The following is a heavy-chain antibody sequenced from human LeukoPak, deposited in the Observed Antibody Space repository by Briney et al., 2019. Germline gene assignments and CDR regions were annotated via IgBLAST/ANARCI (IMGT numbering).Heavy chain of an antibody. J-gene: IGHJ5*02. CDR3: ARGYSSSWYNWLDP. D-gene: IGHD6-13*01. Sequence: GGSLRLSCAASGFTFNSYWMHWVRQAPGKGLVWVSQINNDGSTTRYADSVKGRFTISRDNAENTLYLQMSSLRAEDAAVYFCARGYSSSWYNWLDPWGQGTLVTVSS. V-gene: IGHV3-74*01. CDR1: GFTFNSYW. CDR2: INNDGSTT.